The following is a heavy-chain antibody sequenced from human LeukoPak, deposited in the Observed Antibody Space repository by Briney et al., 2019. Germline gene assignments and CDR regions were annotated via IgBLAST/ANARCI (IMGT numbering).Heavy chain of an antibody. CDR2: ISHDGRNK. V-gene: IGHV3-30*18. Sequence: GGSLRLSCEASGFTFSSYGMHWVRQAPGKGLEWVAVISHDGRNKFYADSVKGRFTISRDNSKNTVYLQMNSLRAEDTAVYYCAKAEGYSVVVPAVKSLYGMDVWGQGTTVTVSS. CDR1: GFTFSSYG. D-gene: IGHD2-2*01. CDR3: AKAEGYSVVVPAVKSLYGMDV. J-gene: IGHJ6*02.